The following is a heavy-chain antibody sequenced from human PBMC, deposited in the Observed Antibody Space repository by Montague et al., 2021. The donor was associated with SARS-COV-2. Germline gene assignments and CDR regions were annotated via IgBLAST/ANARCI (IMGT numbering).Heavy chain of an antibody. V-gene: IGHV5-10-1*01. D-gene: IGHD3-10*01. J-gene: IGHJ4*02. Sequence: QSGAEVKKPGESLRISCKGSGYSFTSYWISWARQMPGKGLEWMGRIDPSDSYTNYSPSFQGHVTISADKSISTAYLQWSSLKASDTAMYYCARHRAYYGSGSPPIIDYWGQGTLVTVSS. CDR3: ARHRAYYGSGSPPIIDY. CDR1: GYSFTSYW. CDR2: IDPSDSYT.